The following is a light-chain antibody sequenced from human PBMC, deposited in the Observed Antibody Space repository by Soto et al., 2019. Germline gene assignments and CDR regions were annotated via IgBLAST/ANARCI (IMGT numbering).Light chain of an antibody. CDR2: DAS. CDR3: QQYNNYA. CDR1: QSISSW. Sequence: DIQMTQSPSTLSASVGDRVTITCRASQSISSWLAWYQQKPGKAPKLMIYDASSLESGVPSRFSGSGSGTEFTLTISSLQPDDFATYYCQQYNNYAFGGGTKVEIK. V-gene: IGKV1-5*01. J-gene: IGKJ4*01.